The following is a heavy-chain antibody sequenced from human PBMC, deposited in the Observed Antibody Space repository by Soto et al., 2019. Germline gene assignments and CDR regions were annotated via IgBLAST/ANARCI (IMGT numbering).Heavy chain of an antibody. CDR1: GFTFDDYA. CDR3: ATGDSSGWYQEY. Sequence: EVQLVESGGGLVQPGRSLRLSCAASGFTFDDYAMHWVRQAPGKGLEWVSGISWNSGSIGYADSVKGRFTISRDNAKNSLYLPINSLRAEDTALYYCATGDSSGWYQEYWGQGTLVTVSS. CDR2: ISWNSGSI. J-gene: IGHJ4*02. D-gene: IGHD6-19*01. V-gene: IGHV3-9*01.